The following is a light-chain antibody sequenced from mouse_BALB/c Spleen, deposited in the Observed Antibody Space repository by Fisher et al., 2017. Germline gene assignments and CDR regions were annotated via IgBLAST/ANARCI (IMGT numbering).Light chain of an antibody. CDR2: DTS. J-gene: IGKJ5*01. CDR3: QQWSSNPLT. V-gene: IGKV4-59*01. Sequence: IVITQTTAILSASPGEKVTMTCRASSSVSSSYLHWYQQKSGTSPKRWIYDTSKLASGVPARFSGSGSGTSYSLTISSMEAEDAATYYCQQWSSNPLTFGAGTKLELK. CDR1: SSVSS.